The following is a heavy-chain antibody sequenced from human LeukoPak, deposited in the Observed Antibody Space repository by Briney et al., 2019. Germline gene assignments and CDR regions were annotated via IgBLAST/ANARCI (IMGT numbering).Heavy chain of an antibody. Sequence: PGGSLRLSCAASGFTFSSYAMNWVRQAPGKGLEWVSAISGSGGSTYYADSVKGRFTISRDNSKNTLYLQVNSLRAEDTAVYYCARDKDDYGSGNHWFDPWGQGTLVTVSS. D-gene: IGHD3-10*01. V-gene: IGHV3-23*01. CDR2: ISGSGGST. CDR3: ARDKDDYGSGNHWFDP. CDR1: GFTFSSYA. J-gene: IGHJ5*02.